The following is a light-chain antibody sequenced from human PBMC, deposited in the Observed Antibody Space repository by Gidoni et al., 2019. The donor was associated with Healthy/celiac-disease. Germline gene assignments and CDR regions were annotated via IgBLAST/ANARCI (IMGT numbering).Light chain of an antibody. Sequence: HSALTQPASGPGSTGQSITISGTGTSSDVGGYNYVSWYQQHPVKAPKLMIYEVSNRPSGCSNRFSGSKSGNTASLTISGLQAEDEADYYCSSYTSSSTLVFGGGTKLTVL. J-gene: IGLJ2*01. CDR1: SSDVGGYNY. CDR3: SSYTSSSTLV. V-gene: IGLV2-14*01. CDR2: EVS.